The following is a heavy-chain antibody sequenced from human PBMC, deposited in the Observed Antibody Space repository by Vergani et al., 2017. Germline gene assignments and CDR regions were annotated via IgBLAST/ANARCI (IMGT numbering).Heavy chain of an antibody. CDR2: ISGYDGKT. V-gene: IGHV1-18*01. D-gene: IGHD6-6*01. CDR3: ARGGSIAAPSYLYYFYMDV. Sequence: QVQLVQSGAEMKKPGASVNVSCKTSGYSFNSYGITWVRQAPGQGLEWLGWISGYDGKTKYVEKLQGRITVTIDTSTNSAYMELRGLRSDDTAVYYCARGGSIAAPSYLYYFYMDVWGKGTSVTVSS. J-gene: IGHJ6*03. CDR1: GYSFNSYG.